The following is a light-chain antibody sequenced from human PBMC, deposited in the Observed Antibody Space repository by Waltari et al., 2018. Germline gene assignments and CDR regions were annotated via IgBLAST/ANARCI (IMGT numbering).Light chain of an antibody. CDR2: ETS. Sequence: CQARQNITTFLKWYHQKPGKPPNLLIFETSNLHSGVPSRFSGSGSGTQFIFTISSLQPEDVGTYYCQQFENLPYSFGQGTKLEIK. CDR3: QQFENLPYS. V-gene: IGKV1-33*01. CDR1: QNITTF. J-gene: IGKJ2*01.